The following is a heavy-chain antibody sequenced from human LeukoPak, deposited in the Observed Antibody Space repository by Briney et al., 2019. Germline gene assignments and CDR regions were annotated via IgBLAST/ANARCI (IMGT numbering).Heavy chain of an antibody. J-gene: IGHJ5*02. Sequence: SVKVSCKASGGTFSSYAISWVRQAPGQGLEWMGGIIPIFGTANYAQKFQGRVTITADESTSTAYMELSSLRSEDTAVYYCARDPTVTSLGAGWGFDPWGQGTLVTVSS. D-gene: IGHD4-17*01. CDR3: ARDPTVTSLGAGWGFDP. CDR1: GGTFSSYA. V-gene: IGHV1-69*13. CDR2: IIPIFGTA.